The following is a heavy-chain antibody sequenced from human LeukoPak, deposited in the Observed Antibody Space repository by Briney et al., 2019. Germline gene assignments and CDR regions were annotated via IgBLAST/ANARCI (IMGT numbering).Heavy chain of an antibody. V-gene: IGHV1-18*01. D-gene: IGHD2-15*01. CDR2: ISAYNGNT. J-gene: IGHJ4*02. Sequence: SVKVSCKASGYTFTSYGISWVRQAPGQGLEWMGWISAYNGNTNYAQKLQGRVTMTTDTSTSTAYMELRSLRSDDTAVYYCARDALQWDIVVVVAANPLDYWGQGTPVTVSS. CDR3: ARDALQWDIVVVVAANPLDY. CDR1: GYTFTSYG.